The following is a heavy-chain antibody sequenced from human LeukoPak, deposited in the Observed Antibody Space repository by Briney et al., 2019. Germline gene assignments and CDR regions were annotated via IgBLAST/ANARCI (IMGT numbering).Heavy chain of an antibody. Sequence: SETLSLTCTVSGGSITSSSYFWAWIRQPPGKGLEWIGSIYYSGSTNYNPSLKSRVTISIDTSKNQFSLKLSSVTAADTAVYYCARDRQQLVCGDHFDYWGQGTLVTVSS. CDR3: ARDRQQLVCGDHFDY. D-gene: IGHD6-13*01. CDR2: IYYSGST. V-gene: IGHV4-39*07. CDR1: GGSITSSSYF. J-gene: IGHJ4*02.